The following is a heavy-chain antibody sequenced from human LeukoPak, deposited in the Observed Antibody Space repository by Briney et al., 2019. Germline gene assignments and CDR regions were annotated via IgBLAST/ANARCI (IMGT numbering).Heavy chain of an antibody. CDR1: GFTFSNYW. D-gene: IGHD4-11*01. J-gene: IGHJ4*02. CDR3: AREPFNNYPVDY. Sequence: GGSLGLSCAASGFTFSNYWMSWVRQAPGKGLEWVANIKQDGSEKYYVDSVKGRFTISRDNAKNSLYLQVNSLRAEDTAMYYCAREPFNNYPVDYWGQGTLVTVSS. V-gene: IGHV3-7*01. CDR2: IKQDGSEK.